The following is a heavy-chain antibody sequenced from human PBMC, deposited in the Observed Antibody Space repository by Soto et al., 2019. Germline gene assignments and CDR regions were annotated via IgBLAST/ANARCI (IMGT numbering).Heavy chain of an antibody. CDR1: GFTFSSYG. V-gene: IGHV3-33*01. Sequence: GGSLRLSCAASGFTFSSYGIHWVRQAPGKGLEWVAVIWYDGNNKYYADSVKGRFTISRDNSKNTLYLQMNSLRAEDTAVYYCASAPGAFDIWGQGTMVTVSS. J-gene: IGHJ3*02. CDR2: IWYDGNNK. CDR3: ASAPGAFDI.